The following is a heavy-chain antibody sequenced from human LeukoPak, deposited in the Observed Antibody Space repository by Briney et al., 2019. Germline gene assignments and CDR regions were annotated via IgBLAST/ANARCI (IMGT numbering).Heavy chain of an antibody. CDR1: GFTFSSYA. CDR3: AKAQGIAVAGTVRNYYGMDV. D-gene: IGHD6-19*01. CDR2: ISGSGGST. Sequence: PGGSLRLSCAPSGFTFSSYAMSWVRQAPGKGLEWVSTISGSGGSTYYADSVKGRFTFSRDNSKNTLYLQMNSLRAEDTAVYYCAKAQGIAVAGTVRNYYGMDVWGQGTTVTVSS. V-gene: IGHV3-23*01. J-gene: IGHJ6*02.